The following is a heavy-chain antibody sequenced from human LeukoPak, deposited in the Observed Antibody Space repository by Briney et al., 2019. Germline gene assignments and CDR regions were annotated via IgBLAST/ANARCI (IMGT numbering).Heavy chain of an antibody. V-gene: IGHV4-39*07. CDR1: GGSISSYY. Sequence: SETLSLTCTVSGGSISSYYWGWIRQPPGKGLEWIGSIYYSGSTYYNPSLKSRVTISVDTSKNQFSLKLSSVTAADTAVYYCAREAAPAYSGGMDVWGQGTTVTVSS. D-gene: IGHD2-15*01. CDR2: IYYSGST. CDR3: AREAAPAYSGGMDV. J-gene: IGHJ6*02.